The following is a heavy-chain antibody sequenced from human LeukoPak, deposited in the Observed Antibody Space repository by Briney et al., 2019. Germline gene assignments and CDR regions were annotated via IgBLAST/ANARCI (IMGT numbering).Heavy chain of an antibody. V-gene: IGHV4-34*01. CDR1: GGSXSGYX. D-gene: IGHD3-22*01. CDR2: INHSGSA. J-gene: IGHJ3*02. Sequence: SETLSLTCAVYGGSXSGYXWXXIXXXPXXXXXXXGEINHSGSANYNPSLKSRVTISVDTSKNQFSLKLSSVTAADTAVYYCARGPYDSSGYFQIWGQGTMVTVSS. CDR3: ARGPYDSSGYFQI.